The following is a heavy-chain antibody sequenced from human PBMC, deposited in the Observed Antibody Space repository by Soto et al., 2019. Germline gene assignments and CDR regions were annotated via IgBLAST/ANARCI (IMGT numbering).Heavy chain of an antibody. CDR1: GDSITGSH. Sequence: SETLSLTCTVSGDSITGSHWNWIRQPLGKPLEWIGYIYYRGSTNYNPSLKSRLTLSVDTSKNQIFLRLNSVTAADTAVYYCARGDSSSWDEEGFYYYYGMDVWGQGTTVTVSS. CDR3: ARGDSSSWDEEGFYYYYGMDV. V-gene: IGHV4-59*01. J-gene: IGHJ6*02. CDR2: IYYRGST. D-gene: IGHD6-13*01.